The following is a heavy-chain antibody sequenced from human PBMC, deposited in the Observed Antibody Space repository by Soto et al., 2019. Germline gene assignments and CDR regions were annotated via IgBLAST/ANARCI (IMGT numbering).Heavy chain of an antibody. CDR2: IKQEGGEK. CDR3: LGSSGWIFDY. J-gene: IGHJ4*02. D-gene: IGHD6-19*01. V-gene: IGHV3-7*03. Sequence: PGGSLRLSCAASGFTFNTYWMNWVRQAPGKGLEWVANIKQEGGEKNYVDSVEGRFTISRDDAKNSVYLQMNSLRAEDTAVYYCLGSSGWIFDYWGQGSLVTVSS. CDR1: GFTFNTYW.